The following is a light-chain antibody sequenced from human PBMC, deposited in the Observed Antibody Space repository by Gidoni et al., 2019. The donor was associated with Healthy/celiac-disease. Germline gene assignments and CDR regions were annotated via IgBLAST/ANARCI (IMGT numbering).Light chain of an antibody. J-gene: IGKJ4*01. V-gene: IGKV3-15*01. CDR1: QSVSSN. CDR3: QQYNNWLALT. Sequence: EIVTTQSPATLSVSPGERATLSCRANQSVSSNLAWYQQKPGQAPRLLIYGASTRATGIPARFSGSGSGTEFTLTISSLQSEDFAVYYCQQYNNWLALTFGGGTKVEIK. CDR2: GAS.